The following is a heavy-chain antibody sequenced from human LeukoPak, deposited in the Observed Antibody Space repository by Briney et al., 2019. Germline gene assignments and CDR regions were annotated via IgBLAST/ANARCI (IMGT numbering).Heavy chain of an antibody. CDR2: IYYSGST. CDR1: GGSISSYY. Sequence: SETLSLTCTVSGGSISSYYWSWIRQPPGKGLEWIGYIYYSGSTNYNPSLKSRVTMSEDTSKNQFSLKLTSLTAADTAVYYCARFIRTREFDYWGQGTLVTVSS. J-gene: IGHJ4*02. D-gene: IGHD1-7*01. CDR3: ARFIRTREFDY. V-gene: IGHV4-59*08.